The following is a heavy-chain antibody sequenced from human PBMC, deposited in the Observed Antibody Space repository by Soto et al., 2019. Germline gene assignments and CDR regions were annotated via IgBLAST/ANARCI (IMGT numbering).Heavy chain of an antibody. CDR3: ARAQVWQWLVRNGFHP. D-gene: IGHD6-19*01. V-gene: IGHV1-69*12. Sequence: QVQLVQSGAEVKKPGSSVQVSCKASGGTFSSYAISWVRQAPGQGLEWMGGIIPIFVTANYAQKLQGRVTSTADESTSTACSELSSLRSEDTAVYYCARAQVWQWLVRNGFHPWVQGTLVTVST. CDR2: IIPIFVTA. CDR1: GGTFSSYA. J-gene: IGHJ5*02.